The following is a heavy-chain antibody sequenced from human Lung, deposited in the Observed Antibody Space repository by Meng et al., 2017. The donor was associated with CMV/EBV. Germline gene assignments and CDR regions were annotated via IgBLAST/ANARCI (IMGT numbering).Heavy chain of an antibody. CDR3: ARDGPRNYYDFWSGYYSPTSYYYYGMDV. D-gene: IGHD3-3*01. CDR1: GFTFSSYA. Sequence: GGSLRLXCAASGFTFSSYAMHWVRQAPGKGLEWVAVISYDGSNKYYADSVKGRFTISRDNSKNTLYLQMNSLRAEDTAVYYCARDGPRNYYDFWSGYYSPTSYYYYGMDVWGQGTTVPVSS. J-gene: IGHJ6*02. V-gene: IGHV3-30-3*01. CDR2: ISYDGSNK.